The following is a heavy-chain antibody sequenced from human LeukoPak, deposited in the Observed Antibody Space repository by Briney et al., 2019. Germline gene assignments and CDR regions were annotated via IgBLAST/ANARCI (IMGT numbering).Heavy chain of an antibody. CDR1: GFTFSSYA. Sequence: GRSLRLSCAASGFTFSSYAMHWVRQAPGKGLEWVAVISYDGSNKYYADSVKGRFTISRDNSKNTLYLQMNSLRAEDTAVYYCARDPRNYGAFDIWGQGTMVTVSS. CDR3: ARDPRNYGAFDI. J-gene: IGHJ3*02. V-gene: IGHV3-30-3*01. CDR2: ISYDGSNK. D-gene: IGHD4-11*01.